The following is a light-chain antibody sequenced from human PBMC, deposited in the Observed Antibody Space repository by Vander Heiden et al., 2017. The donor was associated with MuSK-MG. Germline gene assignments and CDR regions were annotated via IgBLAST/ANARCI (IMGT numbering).Light chain of an antibody. CDR1: QSVSSNY. V-gene: IGKV3-20*01. CDR3: QQDGNALT. Sequence: EIVLTQSPGTLSLSPGERATLSCRASQSVSSNYLAWYQQKPGQAPRLLISGASSRATGIPDRFTGSGSGTDFTLTISRLEPEDFAVYYCQQDGNALTFGGGTKVEVK. J-gene: IGKJ4*01. CDR2: GAS.